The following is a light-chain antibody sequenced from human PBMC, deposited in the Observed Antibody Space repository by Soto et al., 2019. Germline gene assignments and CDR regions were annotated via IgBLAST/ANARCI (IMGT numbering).Light chain of an antibody. CDR2: AAS. CDR3: QQSYSTPLT. CDR1: QSISSY. V-gene: IGKV1-39*01. J-gene: IGKJ4*01. Sequence: DIRMTQSPSSLSASVGDRVTIHCRASQSISSYLNWYQQKPGKAPKLLIYAASSLQSGVPSRFSGSGSGTDFTLTISSLQPEDFATYYCQQSYSTPLTFGGGTKVDIK.